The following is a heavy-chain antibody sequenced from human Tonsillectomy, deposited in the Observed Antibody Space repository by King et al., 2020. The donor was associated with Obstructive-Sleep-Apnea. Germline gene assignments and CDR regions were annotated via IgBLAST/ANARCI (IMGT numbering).Heavy chain of an antibody. D-gene: IGHD2-2*01. CDR2: ISAYNGNT. V-gene: IGHV1-18*01. CDR3: ARGPYCSSTSCYGELYYYGMDV. CDR1: GYTFTSYG. Sequence: QLVQSGAEVKKPGASVKVSCKASGYTFTSYGISWVRQAPGQGLEWMGWISAYNGNTNYAQKLQGRVTMTTDTSTSTAYMELRSLRSDDTAVYYCARGPYCSSTSCYGELYYYGMDVWGQGTTVTVSS. J-gene: IGHJ6*02.